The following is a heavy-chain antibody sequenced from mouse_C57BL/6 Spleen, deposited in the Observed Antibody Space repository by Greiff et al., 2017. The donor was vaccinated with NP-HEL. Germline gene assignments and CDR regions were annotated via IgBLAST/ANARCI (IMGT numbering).Heavy chain of an antibody. D-gene: IGHD2-4*01. V-gene: IGHV1-64*01. CDR1: GYTFTSYW. Sequence: QVQLQQSGAELVKPGASVKLSCKASGYTFTSYWMHWVKQRPGQGLEWIGMIHPNSGSTNYNEKFKSKATLTVDKSSSTAYMQLSSLTSEDSAVYYCAIYDYDAWFAYWGQGTLVTVSA. CDR3: AIYDYDAWFAY. CDR2: IHPNSGST. J-gene: IGHJ3*01.